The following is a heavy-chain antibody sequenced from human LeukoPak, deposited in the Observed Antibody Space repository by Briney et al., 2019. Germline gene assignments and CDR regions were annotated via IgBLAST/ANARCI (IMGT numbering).Heavy chain of an antibody. CDR3: ARGGRMDYFDY. CDR2: ISYDGSNK. J-gene: IGHJ4*02. V-gene: IGHV3-30*01. Sequence: PGRSLGLSCAASGFSLSSYAMHWVRQAPGKGLEWVAVISYDGSNKYYADSVKGRFTISRDNSKNTLYLQMNSLRAEDTAVYYCARGGRMDYFDYWGQGTLVTVSS. CDR1: GFSLSSYA.